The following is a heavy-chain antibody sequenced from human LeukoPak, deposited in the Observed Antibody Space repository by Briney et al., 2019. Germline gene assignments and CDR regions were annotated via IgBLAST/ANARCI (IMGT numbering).Heavy chain of an antibody. V-gene: IGHV1-46*01. D-gene: IGHD6-13*01. CDR1: GYTFTAYY. CDR2: INPSGGST. Sequence: GASVKVSCKASGYTFTAYYIHWVRQAPGQGLEWMGIINPSGGSTSYAQKFQGRVTMTRDTSTSTVYMELSSLRSEDTAVYYCARAGIAAAGNTLFDYWGQGTLVTVSS. J-gene: IGHJ4*02. CDR3: ARAGIAAAGNTLFDY.